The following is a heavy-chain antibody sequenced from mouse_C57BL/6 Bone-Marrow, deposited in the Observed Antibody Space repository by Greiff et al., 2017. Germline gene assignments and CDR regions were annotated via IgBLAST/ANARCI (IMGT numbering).Heavy chain of an antibody. CDR1: GYTFTSYW. V-gene: IGHV1-72*01. J-gene: IGHJ3*01. CDR3: ARGDYYGSSRLAY. Sequence: VQLQQPGAELVKPGASVKLSCKASGYTFTSYWMHWVKQRPGRGLEWIGRIDPNSGGTKYNEKFKSKATLTVDKPSSTAYMQLSSLTSEDLAVYYCARGDYYGSSRLAYWGQGTLVTVSA. D-gene: IGHD1-1*01. CDR2: IDPNSGGT.